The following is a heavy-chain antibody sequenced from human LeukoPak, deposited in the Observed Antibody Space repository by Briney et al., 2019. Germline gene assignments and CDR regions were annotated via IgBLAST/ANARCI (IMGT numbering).Heavy chain of an antibody. V-gene: IGHV3-23*01. CDR1: GFTFSSYA. D-gene: IGHD3-22*01. Sequence: GRSLRLSCAPYGFTFSSYAMSWVRQAPGKGLEWVSAISGSGGSTYYADSVKGRFTISRDNSKNTLYLQMNSLRAEDTAVYYCAKGDYYYDSSGYPFDYWGQGTLVTVSS. J-gene: IGHJ4*02. CDR2: ISGSGGST. CDR3: AKGDYYYDSSGYPFDY.